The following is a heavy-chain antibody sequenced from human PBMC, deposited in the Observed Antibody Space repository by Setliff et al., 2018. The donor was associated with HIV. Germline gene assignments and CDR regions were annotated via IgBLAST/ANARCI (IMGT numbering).Heavy chain of an antibody. D-gene: IGHD6-19*01. Sequence: PSETLSLTCTVSGGSSSSSSFYWGWIRQPPGKGLEWIGSIYYSGNTYYNPSLKSRVTISVDTSKNQFSLKLSSVTAADTAVYYCARDYSGWYYFDCWGQGTLVTVSS. V-gene: IGHV4-39*02. CDR3: ARDYSGWYYFDC. CDR2: IYYSGNT. CDR1: GGSSSSSSFY. J-gene: IGHJ4*02.